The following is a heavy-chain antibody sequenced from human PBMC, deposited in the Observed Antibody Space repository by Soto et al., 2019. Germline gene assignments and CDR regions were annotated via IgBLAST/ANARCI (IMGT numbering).Heavy chain of an antibody. CDR2: IYYSGTT. CDR3: ARYSGRYSYNWFDP. V-gene: IGHV4-59*01. Sequence: SETLSLTCTVSGGSISSYYWSWIRQPPGKGLEWIGYIYYSGTTNYNPSLKSRVTISVDTSKNQFSLKLSSVTAADTAVYYCARYSGRYSYNWFDPWGQGILVTVS. D-gene: IGHD1-26*01. J-gene: IGHJ5*02. CDR1: GGSISSYY.